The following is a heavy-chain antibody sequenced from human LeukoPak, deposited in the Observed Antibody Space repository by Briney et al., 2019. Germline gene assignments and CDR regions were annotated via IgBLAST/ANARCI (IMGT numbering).Heavy chain of an antibody. J-gene: IGHJ4*02. CDR1: GFTFSSYG. D-gene: IGHD5-18*01. CDR2: IWYDGSNK. Sequence: GGSLRLSCAASGFTFSSYGMHWVRQALGKGLEWVAVIWYDGSNKYYADSVKGRFTISRDNSKNTLYLQMNSLRAEDTAVYYCARPGYSYGYDFGYWGQGTLVTVSS. V-gene: IGHV3-33*01. CDR3: ARPGYSYGYDFGY.